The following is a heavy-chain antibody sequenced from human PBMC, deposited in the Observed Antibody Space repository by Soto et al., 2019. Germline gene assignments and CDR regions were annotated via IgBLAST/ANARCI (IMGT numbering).Heavy chain of an antibody. CDR2: IKEDGSDK. D-gene: IGHD2-21*01. CDR3: ARILWFIGDFYFDK. CDR1: GFMFNSYL. J-gene: IGHJ4*02. V-gene: IGHV3-7*05. Sequence: GESLKISCAASGFMFNSYLMSWVRQAPGKGLEWVANIKEDGSDKYYVDSVEGRFSISRDKAKNSLYLQMNSLRAEDTAVYYCARILWFIGDFYFDKWGRGTLVTVSS.